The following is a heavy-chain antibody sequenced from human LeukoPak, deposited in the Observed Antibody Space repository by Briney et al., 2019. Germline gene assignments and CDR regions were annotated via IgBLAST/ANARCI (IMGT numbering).Heavy chain of an antibody. J-gene: IGHJ2*01. Sequence: GGSLRLSCAASGFTFSSYAMSWVRQAPGKGLEWVSAISGSGGSTYYADSVKDRFTISRDNSKNTLYLQMNSLRAEDTAVYYCARRIVVVTARNWYFDLWGRGTLVTVSS. CDR1: GFTFSSYA. D-gene: IGHD2-21*02. CDR3: ARRIVVVTARNWYFDL. CDR2: ISGSGGST. V-gene: IGHV3-23*01.